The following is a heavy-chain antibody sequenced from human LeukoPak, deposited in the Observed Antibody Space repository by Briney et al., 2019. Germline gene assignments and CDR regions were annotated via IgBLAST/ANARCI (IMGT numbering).Heavy chain of an antibody. D-gene: IGHD2-2*01. J-gene: IGHJ5*02. CDR2: ISSSSSTI. CDR1: GFTFSSYS. Sequence: PGGSLRLSCAASGFTFSSYSMNWVRQAPGKGLEWVSYISSSSSTIYYADSVKGRFTISRDNAKNSLYLQMNSLRAEDTAVYYRARDSPVPAATIIGWFDPWGQGTLVTVSS. CDR3: ARDSPVPAATIIGWFDP. V-gene: IGHV3-48*04.